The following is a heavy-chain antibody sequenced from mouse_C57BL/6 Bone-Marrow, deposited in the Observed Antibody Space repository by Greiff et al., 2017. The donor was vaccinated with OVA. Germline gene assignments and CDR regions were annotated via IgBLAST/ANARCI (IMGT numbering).Heavy chain of an antibody. CDR1: GFTFSSYA. V-gene: IGHV5-4*01. CDR2: ISDGGSYT. D-gene: IGHD1-1*01. J-gene: IGHJ3*01. Sequence: EVKLVESGGGLVKPGGSLKLSCAASGFTFSSYAMSWVRQTPEKRLEWVATISDGGSYTYYPDNVKGRFTISRDNAKNNLYLQMSHLKSEDTAMDYCARETVVARGGFAYWGQGTLVTVSA. CDR3: ARETVVARGGFAY.